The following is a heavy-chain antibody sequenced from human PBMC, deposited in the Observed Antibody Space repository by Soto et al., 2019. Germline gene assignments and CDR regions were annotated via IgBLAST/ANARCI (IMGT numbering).Heavy chain of an antibody. V-gene: IGHV1-18*01. D-gene: IGHD6-19*01. CDR3: ARDRGIAVAGIYYYYGMDV. J-gene: IGHJ6*02. CDR1: GYTFTNYG. Sequence: ASVKVSCKASGYTFTNYGISWVRQAPGQGLEWMGWISAYNGNINYAQKLQGRVTMTTDTSTSTAYMELRSLRSDDTAMYYCARDRGIAVAGIYYYYGMDVWGQGTTVTVSS. CDR2: ISAYNGNI.